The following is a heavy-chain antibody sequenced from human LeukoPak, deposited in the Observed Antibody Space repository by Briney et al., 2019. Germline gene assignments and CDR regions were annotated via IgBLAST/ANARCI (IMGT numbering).Heavy chain of an antibody. D-gene: IGHD6-19*01. CDR3: ATKQWLAPPPDS. J-gene: IGHJ4*02. V-gene: IGHV3-74*01. CDR2: INTDGTVT. CDR1: GFTFSKYW. Sequence: GGSLRLSCAASGFTFSKYWKLWVRQAPGKGLESVSRINTDGTVTTYADSVKGRFTVSRDNADNTMFLQMNSVRDEDTAVYYCATKQWLAPPPDSWGQGTPVTVSS.